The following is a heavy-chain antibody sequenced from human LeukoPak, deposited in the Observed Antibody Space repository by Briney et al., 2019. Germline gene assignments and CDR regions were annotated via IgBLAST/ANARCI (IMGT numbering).Heavy chain of an antibody. D-gene: IGHD3-10*01. CDR1: GGSISSYY. CDR2: INHSGST. V-gene: IGHV4-34*01. J-gene: IGHJ4*02. CDR3: ARGRYYGSGSYNY. Sequence: PSETLSLTCTVSGGSISSYYWSWIRQPPGKGLEWIGEINHSGSTNYNPSLKSRVTISVDTSKNQFSLKLSSVTAADTAVYYCARGRYYGSGSYNYWGQGTLVTVSS.